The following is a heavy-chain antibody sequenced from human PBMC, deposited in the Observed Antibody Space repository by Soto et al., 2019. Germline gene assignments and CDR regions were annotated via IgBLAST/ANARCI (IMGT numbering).Heavy chain of an antibody. V-gene: IGHV1-2*04. CDR2: INPNSGGT. D-gene: IGHD3-10*01. J-gene: IGHJ4*02. CDR3: ARGLWFGELSFGY. CDR1: GYTFTCYY. Sequence: XSVKVSCKASGYTFTCYYMHWVRQAPGQGLEWMGWINPNSGGTNYAQKFQGWVTMTRDTSISTAYMELSRLRSDDTAVYYCARGLWFGELSFGYWGQGTLVTVSS.